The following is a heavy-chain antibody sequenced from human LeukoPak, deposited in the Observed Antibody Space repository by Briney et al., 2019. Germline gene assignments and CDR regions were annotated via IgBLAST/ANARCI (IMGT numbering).Heavy chain of an antibody. J-gene: IGHJ4*02. CDR1: GFTFSRYW. D-gene: IGHD5-24*01. CDR2: ISPDGSTT. CDR3: TTVLNSNRYNLWDY. Sequence: QPGGSLRPSCAASGFTFSRYWMHWVRQAPEKGLMWVSRISPDGSTTLYADSVKGRFTISRDNAKNTLYLQMNSLGAEDTAVYYCTTVLNSNRYNLWDYWGQGTLVTVSS. V-gene: IGHV3-74*03.